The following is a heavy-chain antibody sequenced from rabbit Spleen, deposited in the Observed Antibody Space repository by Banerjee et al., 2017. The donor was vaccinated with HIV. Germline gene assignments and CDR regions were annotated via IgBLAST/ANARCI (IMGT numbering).Heavy chain of an antibody. Sequence: QSLEESGGDLVKPGASLTLTCTASGFSFSSNDYMCWVRQAPGKGLEWIGCISTSGGSTWYATWAKGRFTVPKTSSTTVTLQMTSLTAADTATYFCARDLPTVVGWNLSLWGQGTLVTVS. J-gene: IGHJ3*01. CDR3: ARDLPTVVGWNLSL. D-gene: IGHD1-1*01. V-gene: IGHV1S40*01. CDR1: GFSFSSNDY. CDR2: ISTSGGST.